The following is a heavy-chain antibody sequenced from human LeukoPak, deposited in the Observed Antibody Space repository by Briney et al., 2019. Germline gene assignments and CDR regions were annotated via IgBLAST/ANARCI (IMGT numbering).Heavy chain of an antibody. CDR3: ARGLFIAVAGTGYWFDP. CDR2: ISAYSGNT. CDR1: GYTFTSYG. J-gene: IGHJ5*02. V-gene: IGHV1-18*01. D-gene: IGHD6-19*01. Sequence: ASVKVSCKASGYTFTSYGISWVRQAPGQGLEWMGWISAYSGNTNYAQKLQGRVTMTTDTSTSTAYMELRSLRSDDTAVYYCARGLFIAVAGTGYWFDPWGQGTLVTVSS.